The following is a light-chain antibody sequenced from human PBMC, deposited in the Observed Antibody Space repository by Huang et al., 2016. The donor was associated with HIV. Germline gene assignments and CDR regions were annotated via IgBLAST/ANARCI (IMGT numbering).Light chain of an antibody. V-gene: IGKV1-33*01. CDR3: QHYDDPYT. CDR1: QDISNY. J-gene: IGKJ2*01. CDR2: CAS. Sequence: DIQMTQSPSSLSASVGDRVTITCQASQDISNYLSWYQHKPGRAPKPLIFCASSLEKGVPSRFSGMGSGTYFTLTIASLQPEDVATYYCQHYDDPYTFGQGTKLEIK.